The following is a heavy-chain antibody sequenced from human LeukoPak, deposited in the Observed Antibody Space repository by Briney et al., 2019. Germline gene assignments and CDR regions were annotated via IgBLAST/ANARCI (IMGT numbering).Heavy chain of an antibody. CDR2: INHSGST. CDR3: ARGLPLQWLNHFDY. CDR1: GGSISSYY. D-gene: IGHD6-19*01. J-gene: IGHJ4*02. Sequence: SETLSLTCTVSGGSISSYYWSWIRQPPGKGLEWIGEINHSGSTNYNPSLKSRVTISVDTSKNQFSLKLSSVTAADTAVYYCARGLPLQWLNHFDYWGQGTLVTVSS. V-gene: IGHV4-34*01.